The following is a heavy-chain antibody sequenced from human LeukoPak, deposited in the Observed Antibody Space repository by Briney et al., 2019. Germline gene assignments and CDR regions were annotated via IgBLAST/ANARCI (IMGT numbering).Heavy chain of an antibody. Sequence: PGGSLRLSCAASGFTFSSYGMHWVRQAPGKGLEWVAVISYDGSNEYYADSVKGRFTISRDNSKNTLYLQMNSLRAEDTAVYYCARRAGAYSHPYDYWGQGTLVTVSS. J-gene: IGHJ4*02. CDR2: ISYDGSNE. CDR1: GFTFSSYG. D-gene: IGHD4/OR15-4a*01. V-gene: IGHV3-30*03. CDR3: ARRAGAYSHPYDY.